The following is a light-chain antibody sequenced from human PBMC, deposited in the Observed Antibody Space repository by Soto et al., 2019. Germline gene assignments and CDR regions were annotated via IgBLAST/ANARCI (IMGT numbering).Light chain of an antibody. CDR2: GAS. V-gene: IGKV3-15*01. J-gene: IGKJ1*01. Sequence: EIVMTQSPATLSVSPVERATLSCRASQSVSNNLAWYQQKPGQAPRLLIYGASTRATGIPARFSGSGSGTEFTLTISSLQSEDFAVYYCHQSNDWWTFGQGTKV. CDR3: HQSNDWWT. CDR1: QSVSNN.